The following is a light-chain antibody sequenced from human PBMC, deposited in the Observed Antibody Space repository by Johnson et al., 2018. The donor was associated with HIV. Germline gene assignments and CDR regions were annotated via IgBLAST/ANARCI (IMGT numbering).Light chain of an antibody. CDR1: SSDIGNNY. CDR3: ATWDRSLSAGGV. Sequence: QSVLTQPPSLSAAPGQKVTISCSGSSSDIGNNYVSWYRQLPGTAPKLLIYEHTQRPSGIPDRFSGSKSGASATLGITGLQTGDEADYYCATWDRSLSAGGVFGTGTKVTVL. V-gene: IGLV1-51*02. J-gene: IGLJ1*01. CDR2: EHT.